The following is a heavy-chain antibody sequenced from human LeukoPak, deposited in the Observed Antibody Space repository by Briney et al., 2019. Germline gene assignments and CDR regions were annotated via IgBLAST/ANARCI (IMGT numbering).Heavy chain of an antibody. CDR3: AREKYYYGSGND. Sequence: SETLSLTCAVYGGSFSGYYWSWIRQPPGKGLEWIGEISHSGSTNYNPSLKSRVTISVDTSKNQFSLKLSSVTAADTAVYYCAREKYYYGSGNDWGQGTLVTVSS. V-gene: IGHV4-34*01. J-gene: IGHJ4*02. D-gene: IGHD3-10*01. CDR2: ISHSGST. CDR1: GGSFSGYY.